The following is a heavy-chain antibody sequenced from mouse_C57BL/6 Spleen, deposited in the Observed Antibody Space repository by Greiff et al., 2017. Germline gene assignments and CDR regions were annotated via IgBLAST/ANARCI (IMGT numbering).Heavy chain of an antibody. D-gene: IGHD2-1*01. J-gene: IGHJ3*01. V-gene: IGHV1-26*01. CDR3: ARSPYGNYPAWFAY. CDR2: INPNNGGT. Sequence: EVQLQQSGPELVKPGASVKISCKASGYTFTDYYMNWVKQSHGKSLEWIGDINPNNGGTSYNQKFKGKATLTVDKSSSTAYMELRSLTSEDSAVYYCARSPYGNYPAWFAYWGQGTLVTVSA. CDR1: GYTFTDYY.